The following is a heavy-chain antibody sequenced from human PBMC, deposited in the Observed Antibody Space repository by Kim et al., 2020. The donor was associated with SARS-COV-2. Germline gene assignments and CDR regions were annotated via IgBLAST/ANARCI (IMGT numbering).Heavy chain of an antibody. D-gene: IGHD6-13*01. CDR2: ISGSGGST. CDR3: AKDGTPYSSSWSPAEYFQH. J-gene: IGHJ1*01. CDR1: GFTFSSYA. Sequence: GGSLRLSCAASGFTFSSYAMSWVRQAPGKGLEWVSAISGSGGSTYYADSVKGRFTISRDNSKNTLYLQMNSLRAEDTAVYYCAKDGTPYSSSWSPAEYFQHWGQGTLVTVSS. V-gene: IGHV3-23*01.